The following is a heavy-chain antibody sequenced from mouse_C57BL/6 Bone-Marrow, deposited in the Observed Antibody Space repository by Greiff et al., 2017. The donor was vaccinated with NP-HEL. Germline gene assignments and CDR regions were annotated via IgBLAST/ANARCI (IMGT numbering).Heavy chain of an antibody. CDR2: ISSGGDYI. V-gene: IGHV5-9-1*02. J-gene: IGHJ1*03. Sequence: EVKLVESGEGLVKPGGSLKLSCAASGFTFSSYAMSWVRQTPEKRLEWVAYISSGGDYIYYADTVKGRFTISRDNARNTLYLQMSSLKSEDTAMYYCTRDDYGNGYWYFDVWGTGTTVTVSS. D-gene: IGHD2-1*01. CDR1: GFTFSSYA. CDR3: TRDDYGNGYWYFDV.